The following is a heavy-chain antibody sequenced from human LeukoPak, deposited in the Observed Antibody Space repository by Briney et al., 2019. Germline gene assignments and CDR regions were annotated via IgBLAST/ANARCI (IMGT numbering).Heavy chain of an antibody. CDR3: ARDTYYYDSSGYYALYYFDY. J-gene: IGHJ4*02. CDR2: INAGNGNT. Sequence: GASVKVSCKASGYTFTSYAMHWVRQAPGQRLEWMGWINAGNGNTKYSQKFQGRVTITRDTSASTAYMELSSLRSEDTAVYYCARDTYYYDSSGYYALYYFDYWGQGTLVTVSS. CDR1: GYTFTSYA. D-gene: IGHD3-22*01. V-gene: IGHV1-3*01.